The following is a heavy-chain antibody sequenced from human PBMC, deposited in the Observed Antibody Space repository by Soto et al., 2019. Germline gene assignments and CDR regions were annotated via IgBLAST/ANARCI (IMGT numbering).Heavy chain of an antibody. Sequence: GGSLRLSCAASGFTFSSYSMNWVRQAPGKGLEWVSYISSSSSTIYYADSVKGRFTISRDNAKNSLYLQMNNLRDEDTAVYYCAREPYSSSWYAFDIWGQGTMVTVSS. CDR1: GFTFSSYS. D-gene: IGHD6-13*01. V-gene: IGHV3-48*02. CDR2: ISSSSSTI. CDR3: AREPYSSSWYAFDI. J-gene: IGHJ3*02.